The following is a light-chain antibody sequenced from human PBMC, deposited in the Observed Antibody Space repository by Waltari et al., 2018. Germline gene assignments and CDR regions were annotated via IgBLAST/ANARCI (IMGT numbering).Light chain of an antibody. Sequence: EIVLTQSPGTLSLSPGERATLSCRASQSVSRALAWYQQKPGQAPRLLIYAASSRATGIPDRFSGSGSGTDFSLTISRLEAEDFAVYCCQHYVRLPVTFGQGTKVEIK. CDR1: QSVSRA. CDR3: QHYVRLPVT. J-gene: IGKJ1*01. CDR2: AAS. V-gene: IGKV3-20*01.